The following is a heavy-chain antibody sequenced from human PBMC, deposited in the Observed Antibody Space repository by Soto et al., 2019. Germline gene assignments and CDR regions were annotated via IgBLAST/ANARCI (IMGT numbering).Heavy chain of an antibody. CDR2: INHSGRT. V-gene: IGHV4-34*01. J-gene: IGHJ4*02. CDR3: ARGRKYYDGGSGDPHPRYSSDY. CDR1: GGSFSGYC. D-gene: IGHD3-3*01. Sequence: SEALSLTCAVYGGSFSGYCWSWIRQPPGKGLEWIGEINHSGRTNYNPSLKSRVTISVDTSKSQFSLKLSSVTAADTAVYYCARGRKYYDGGSGDPHPRYSSDYWGQATLCTVAS.